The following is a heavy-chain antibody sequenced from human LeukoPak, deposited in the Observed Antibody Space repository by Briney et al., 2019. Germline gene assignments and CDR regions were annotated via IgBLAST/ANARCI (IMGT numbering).Heavy chain of an antibody. Sequence: GGSLRLSCAASGFTFSSYGMHWVSQAPGKGREWVAVISNDGSDKYYVDSVKGRFTISRDNYKNTLYLQMNSLRTEDTAVYYCAKERGPRSAFDYWRQGTLVTVSS. CDR3: AKERGPRSAFDY. CDR1: GFTFSSYG. CDR2: ISNDGSDK. V-gene: IGHV3-30*18. J-gene: IGHJ4*02.